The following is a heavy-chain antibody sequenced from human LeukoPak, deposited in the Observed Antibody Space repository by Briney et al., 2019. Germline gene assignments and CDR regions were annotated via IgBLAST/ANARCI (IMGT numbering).Heavy chain of an antibody. D-gene: IGHD6-6*01. CDR2: INPNSGGT. CDR3: ARWGLYSSSPGGDY. J-gene: IGHJ4*02. V-gene: IGHV1-2*02. CDR1: GYTFTGYY. Sequence: ASVKVSCKASGYTFTGYYMHWVRQAPGQGLEWMGWINPNSGGTNYAQKFQGRVTMTRDTSISTAYMELSRLRSDDTAVYYCARWGLYSSSPGGDYWGQGTLVTVSS.